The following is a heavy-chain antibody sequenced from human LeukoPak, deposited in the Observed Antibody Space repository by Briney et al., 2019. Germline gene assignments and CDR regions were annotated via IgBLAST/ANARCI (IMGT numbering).Heavy chain of an antibody. CDR3: ARGPGMSATGQSFDY. D-gene: IGHD6-25*01. J-gene: IGHJ4*02. Sequence: SSETLSLTCTVSGDSVSSAIYYWSWIRQPAGKGLEWIGRIYSSGSSNYNPSLESRVTISTDMSKNQFYLNLSSVTVADTAVYYCARGPGMSATGQSFDYWGQGALVTVSS. CDR2: IYSSGSS. V-gene: IGHV4-61*02. CDR1: GDSVSSAIYY.